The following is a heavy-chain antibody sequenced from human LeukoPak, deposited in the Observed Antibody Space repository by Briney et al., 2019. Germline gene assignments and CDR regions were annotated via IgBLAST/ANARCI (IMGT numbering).Heavy chain of an antibody. V-gene: IGHV4-39*01. CDR2: INHSGST. CDR3: ARHRGWLQWNNWFDP. CDR1: GGSISSSSYY. Sequence: PSETLSLTCTVSGGSISSSSYYWGWIRQPPGKGLEWIGEINHSGSTNYNPSLKSRVTISVDTSKNQFSLKLSSVTAADTAVYYCARHRGWLQWNNWFDPWGQGTLVTVSS. D-gene: IGHD5-24*01. J-gene: IGHJ5*02.